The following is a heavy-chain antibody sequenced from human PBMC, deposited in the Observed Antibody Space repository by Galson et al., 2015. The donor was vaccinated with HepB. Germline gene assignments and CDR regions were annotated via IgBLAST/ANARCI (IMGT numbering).Heavy chain of an antibody. J-gene: IGHJ6*03. CDR3: ARKPSYYYYMDV. Sequence: SLRLSCAASGFTFSSYEMNWVRQAPGKGLEWVSYISSSGSTIYYADPVKGRFTISRDNAKNSQYLQMNSLRAEDTAVYYCARKPSYYYYMDVWGKGTTVTVSS. CDR1: GFTFSSYE. CDR2: ISSSGSTI. V-gene: IGHV3-48*03.